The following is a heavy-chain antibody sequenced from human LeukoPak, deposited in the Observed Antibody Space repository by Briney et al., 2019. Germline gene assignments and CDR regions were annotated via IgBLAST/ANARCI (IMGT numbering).Heavy chain of an antibody. CDR2: IDYSGST. Sequence: SETLSLTCTVSGGSISSSSYYWGWIRQPPGKGLEWIGSIDYSGSTYYNPSLKSRVTISVGTSKNQFSLKLSSVTAADTAVYYCARQYCSSTSCYGVWYFDLWGRGTLVTVSS. CDR3: ARQYCSSTSCYGVWYFDL. CDR1: GGSISSSSYY. V-gene: IGHV4-39*01. J-gene: IGHJ2*01. D-gene: IGHD2-2*01.